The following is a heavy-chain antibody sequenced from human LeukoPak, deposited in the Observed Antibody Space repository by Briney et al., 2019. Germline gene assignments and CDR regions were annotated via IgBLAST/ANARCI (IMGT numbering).Heavy chain of an antibody. V-gene: IGHV1-24*01. D-gene: IGHD1-26*01. CDR1: GYTFTSYY. CDR2: FDPEDGET. CDR3: ATKSSGSYARFDY. Sequence: GASVKVSCKASGYTFTSYYMHWVRQAPGKGLEWMGGFDPEDGETIYAQKFQGRVTMTEDTSTDTAYMELSSLRSEDTAVYYCATKSSGSYARFDYWGQGTLVTVSS. J-gene: IGHJ4*02.